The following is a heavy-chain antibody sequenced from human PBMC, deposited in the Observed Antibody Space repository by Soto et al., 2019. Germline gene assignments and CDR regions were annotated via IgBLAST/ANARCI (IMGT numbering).Heavy chain of an antibody. V-gene: IGHV4-30-2*01. J-gene: IGHJ6*02. CDR3: ARGHYYYGMDV. Sequence: PSETLSLPCTVSNGSVSSGTYSWSWVRQPPGKGLEWIGYIYYSGTTYYTPSLKSRLTMSMDRANDHFSLNLTSVPAADTAVYFCARGHYYYGMDVWGQGITVTAP. CDR1: NGSVSSGTYS. CDR2: IYYSGTT.